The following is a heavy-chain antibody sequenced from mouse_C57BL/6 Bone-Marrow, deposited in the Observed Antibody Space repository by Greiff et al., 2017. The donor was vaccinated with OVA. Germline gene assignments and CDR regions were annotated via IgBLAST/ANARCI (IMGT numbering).Heavy chain of an antibody. J-gene: IGHJ4*01. CDR2: IYPGSGST. CDR3: TRSQAQATAMDY. CDR1: GYTFTSYW. Sequence: VQLQESGAELVKPGASVKMSCKASGYTFTSYWITWVKQRPGQGLEWIGDIYPGSGSTNYNEKFKSKATLTVDTSSSPAYMQLSSLTSEDSAVYYSTRSQAQATAMDYWGQGTSVTVSS. D-gene: IGHD3-2*02. V-gene: IGHV1-55*01.